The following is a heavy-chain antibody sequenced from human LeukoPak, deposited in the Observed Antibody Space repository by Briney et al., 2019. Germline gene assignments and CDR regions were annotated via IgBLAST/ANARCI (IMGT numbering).Heavy chain of an antibody. J-gene: IGHJ6*02. Sequence: ASVKVSCKASGYTFTSYDINWVRQATGQGLEWMGWMNPNGGNTGYAQKFQGRVTMTRNTSISTAYMELSSLRSEDPAVYYCASRYDTPSSIYYGMDVWGQGTTVTVSS. CDR1: GYTFTSYD. V-gene: IGHV1-8*01. CDR2: MNPNGGNT. D-gene: IGHD3-9*01. CDR3: ASRYDTPSSIYYGMDV.